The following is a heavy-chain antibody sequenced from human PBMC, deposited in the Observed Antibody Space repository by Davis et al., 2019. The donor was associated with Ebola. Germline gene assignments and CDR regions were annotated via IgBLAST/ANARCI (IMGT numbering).Heavy chain of an antibody. V-gene: IGHV4-34*01. J-gene: IGHJ5*02. D-gene: IGHD6-13*01. CDR1: GGSFSGYY. CDR3: ARVSTGYSSSWYVVRPFDP. Sequence: SETLSLTCAVYGGSFSGYYWSWIRQPPGKGLEWIGEINHIGTTNYNPSLKIRVTISVDTSKNQFSLKLSSVTAADTAVYYCARVSTGYSSSWYVVRPFDPWGQGTLVTVSS. CDR2: INHIGTT.